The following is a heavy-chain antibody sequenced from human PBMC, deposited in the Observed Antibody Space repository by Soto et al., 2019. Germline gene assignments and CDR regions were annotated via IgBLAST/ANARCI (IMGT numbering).Heavy chain of an antibody. CDR1: GFTFSSYA. D-gene: IGHD2-2*01. CDR3: AKDRPYCSSTSCYPDAFDI. CDR2: ISGSGGST. J-gene: IGHJ3*02. Sequence: VQLLESGGGLVQPGGSLRLSCAASGFTFSSYAMSWVRQAPGKGLEWVSAISGSGGSTYYADSVKGRFTISRDNSKNTLYLQMNSLRAEDTAVYYCAKDRPYCSSTSCYPDAFDIWGQGTMVTVSS. V-gene: IGHV3-23*01.